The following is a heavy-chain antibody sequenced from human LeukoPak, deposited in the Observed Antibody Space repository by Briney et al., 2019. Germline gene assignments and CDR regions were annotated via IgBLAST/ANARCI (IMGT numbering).Heavy chain of an antibody. V-gene: IGHV3-30*02. D-gene: IGHD5-24*01. Sequence: GGSLRLSCAASRFTFSTYGMHWVRQAPGKGLEWVAYIRYDGSNQQYADSVKGRFSISRDNSKNTLYLQMNSLRAEDTAVYYCAKDSGWLQSGLYYMDVWGKGTTVTISS. J-gene: IGHJ6*03. CDR1: RFTFSTYG. CDR2: IRYDGSNQ. CDR3: AKDSGWLQSGLYYMDV.